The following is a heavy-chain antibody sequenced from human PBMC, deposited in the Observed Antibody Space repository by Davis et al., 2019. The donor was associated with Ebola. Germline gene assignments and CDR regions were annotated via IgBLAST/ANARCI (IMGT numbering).Heavy chain of an antibody. CDR2: MYNVYTM. V-gene: IGHV3-53*01. D-gene: IGHD4-17*01. Sequence: GGSLRLSCEASGFSVSDNYMNWVRHAPGKGLEWVSGMYNVYTMYYADSVKGRFTISRDSSMNTVYLQMSSLRAEDTAVYYCARAEDDYGEYPDALDIWGQGTVVTVSS. J-gene: IGHJ3*02. CDR3: ARAEDDYGEYPDALDI. CDR1: GFSVSDNY.